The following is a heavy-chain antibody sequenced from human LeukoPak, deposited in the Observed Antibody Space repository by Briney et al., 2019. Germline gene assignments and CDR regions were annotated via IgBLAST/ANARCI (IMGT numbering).Heavy chain of an antibody. Sequence: PSETLSLTCTVSGGSISSYYWSWIRQPAGKGPEWIGRIYTSGSTNYNPSLKSRVTMSVDTSKNQFSLKLSSVTAADTAVYYCAREGDYYDSSGYHPNFDYWGQGTLVTVSS. D-gene: IGHD3-22*01. V-gene: IGHV4-4*07. CDR1: GGSISSYY. CDR2: IYTSGST. CDR3: AREGDYYDSSGYHPNFDY. J-gene: IGHJ4*02.